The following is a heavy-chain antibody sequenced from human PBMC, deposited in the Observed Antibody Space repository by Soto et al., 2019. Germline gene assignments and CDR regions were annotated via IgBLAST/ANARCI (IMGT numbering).Heavy chain of an antibody. CDR2: IIPIFGTA. D-gene: IGHD5-18*01. CDR3: ARGRGLIQLWSIFYYGMDV. J-gene: IGHJ6*02. V-gene: IGHV1-69*01. CDR1: GGTFSSYA. Sequence: QVQLVQSGAEMKKPGSSVKVSCKASGGTFSSYAISWVRQAPGQGLEWMGGIIPIFGTANYAQKFQGRVTITADESTSTAYMELSSLRSEDTAVYYCARGRGLIQLWSIFYYGMDVWGQGTTVTVSS.